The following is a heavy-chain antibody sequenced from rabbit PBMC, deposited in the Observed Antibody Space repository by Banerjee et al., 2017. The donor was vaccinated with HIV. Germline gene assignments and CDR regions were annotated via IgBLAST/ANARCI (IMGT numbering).Heavy chain of an antibody. CDR3: ARDLAGVIGWNFNL. D-gene: IGHD4-1*01. J-gene: IGHJ4*01. V-gene: IGHV1S45*01. Sequence: QEQLVESGGGLVKPGGSLTLTCKASGLDFSSSYWICWVRQAPGKGLEWIGCIYLGSRGYTDYAIWAKGRFTISKTSSTTVTLQMTSLTAADTATYFCARDLAGVIGWNFNLWGQGTLVTVS. CDR2: IYLGSRGYT. CDR1: GLDFSSSYW.